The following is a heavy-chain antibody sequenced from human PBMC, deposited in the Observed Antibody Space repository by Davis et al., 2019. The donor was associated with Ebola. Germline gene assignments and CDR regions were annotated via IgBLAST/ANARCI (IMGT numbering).Heavy chain of an antibody. D-gene: IGHD1-1*01. CDR3: TSSNWNDEDY. J-gene: IGHJ4*02. CDR2: ISSGVSTI. Sequence: GESLKISCAASGFTFSNYAVSWVRQAPGKGLEWVSYISSGVSTIYYSDSVKGRFTISRDNTKNSLYLQMNSLRVEDTAVYYCTSSNWNDEDYWGQGTLVTVS. V-gene: IGHV3-48*03. CDR1: GFTFSNYA.